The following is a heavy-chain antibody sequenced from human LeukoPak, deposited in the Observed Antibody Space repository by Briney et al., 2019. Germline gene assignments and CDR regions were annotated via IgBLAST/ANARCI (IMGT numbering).Heavy chain of an antibody. D-gene: IGHD2-2*01. CDR3: ARDQLVSDAFDI. V-gene: IGHV4-34*01. Sequence: PSETLSLTCAVYGGSFSGHYWSWLRQPPGKGLEWIGEINHSGSTNYNPSLKSRVTISVDTSKNQFSLKLSSVTAADTAVYYCARDQLVSDAFDIWGQGTMVTVSS. J-gene: IGHJ3*02. CDR2: INHSGST. CDR1: GGSFSGHY.